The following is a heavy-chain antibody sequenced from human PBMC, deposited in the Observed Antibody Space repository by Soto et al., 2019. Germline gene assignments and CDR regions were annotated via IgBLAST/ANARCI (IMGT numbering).Heavy chain of an antibody. J-gene: IGHJ4*02. V-gene: IGHV4-39*01. CDR3: ASLVAPELYCVY. CDR1: GGSISSSSYY. CDR2: IYYSGST. D-gene: IGHD5-12*01. Sequence: PSETLSLTCTVSGGSISSSSYYWGWIRQPPGKGLEWIGSIYYSGSTYYNPSLKSRVTISVDTSKNQFSLKLSSVTAADTAVYYCASLVAPELYCVYWGQGTLVTVSS.